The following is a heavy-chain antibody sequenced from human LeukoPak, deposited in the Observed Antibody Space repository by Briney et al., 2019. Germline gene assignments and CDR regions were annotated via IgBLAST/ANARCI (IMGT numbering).Heavy chain of an antibody. V-gene: IGHV4-59*12. J-gene: IGHJ4*02. D-gene: IGHD1-1*01. Sequence: PSETLSLTCTVSGGSISSYYWSWLRQPPGKGLEWIGYIYYSGSTNYNPSLKSRVTISVDTSKNQFSLKLSSVTAADTAVYYCARSRTYKKQRYYFDYWGQGTLVTVSS. CDR3: ARSRTYKKQRYYFDY. CDR1: GGSISSYY. CDR2: IYYSGST.